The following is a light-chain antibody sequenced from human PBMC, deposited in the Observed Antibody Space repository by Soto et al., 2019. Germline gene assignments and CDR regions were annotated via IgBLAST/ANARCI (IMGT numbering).Light chain of an antibody. CDR2: EVS. Sequence: QSVLTQPASVSGSPGQSITISCTGTSSDVGGHNFVSWYQQHPGKAPKLMIYEVSNRPSGVSNRFSGSKSDNTASLTISGLQAGDEADYYCNSYTSRHTVVFGGGTKLTVL. J-gene: IGLJ2*01. V-gene: IGLV2-14*01. CDR3: NSYTSRHTVV. CDR1: SSDVGGHNF.